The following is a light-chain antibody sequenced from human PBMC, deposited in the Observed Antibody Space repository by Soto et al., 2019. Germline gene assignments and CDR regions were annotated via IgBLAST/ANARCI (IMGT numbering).Light chain of an antibody. CDR3: QQYNSFWT. CDR1: QSISGL. CDR2: KAS. Sequence: IPVTQSPSTLSTSVGDTVTITCRASQSISGLLAWYRQKPGQAPKLLIYKASTLQSGVPSRFSGSGSETEFTLTISSLQPDDFATYYCQQYNSFWTFGQGTKVDI. J-gene: IGKJ1*01. V-gene: IGKV1-5*03.